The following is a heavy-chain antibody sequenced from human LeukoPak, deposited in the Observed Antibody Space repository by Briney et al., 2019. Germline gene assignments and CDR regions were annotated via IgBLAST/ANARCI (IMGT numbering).Heavy chain of an antibody. J-gene: IGHJ4*02. Sequence: SETLSLTCTVSGGSISSYFWSWIRQPPGKGLEWIGYIYYSGSTNYNPSLKSRVTISVDASKNQFSLKLSSVTAADTAVYFCASGHYDSSGYYPAPFDYWGQGTLVPVSS. CDR1: GGSISSYF. CDR3: ASGHYDSSGYYPAPFDY. CDR2: IYYSGST. D-gene: IGHD3-22*01. V-gene: IGHV4-59*01.